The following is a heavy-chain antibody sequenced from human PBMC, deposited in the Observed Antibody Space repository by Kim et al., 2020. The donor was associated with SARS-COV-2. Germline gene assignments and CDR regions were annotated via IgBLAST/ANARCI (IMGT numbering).Heavy chain of an antibody. CDR3: ARRLAGYSSSWYGTLDY. CDR2: IYYSGST. D-gene: IGHD6-13*01. V-gene: IGHV4-39*01. CDR1: GGSISSSSYY. J-gene: IGHJ4*02. Sequence: SETLSLTFTVSGGSISSSSYYWGWIRQPPGKGLEWIGSIYYSGSTYYNPSLKSRVTISVDTSKNQFSLKLSSVTAADTAVYYCARRLAGYSSSWYGTLDYWGQGTLVTVSS.